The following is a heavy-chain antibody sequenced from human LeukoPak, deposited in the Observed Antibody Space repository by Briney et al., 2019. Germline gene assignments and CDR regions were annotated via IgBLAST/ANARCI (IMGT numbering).Heavy chain of an antibody. CDR2: IYTSGST. J-gene: IGHJ4*02. CDR1: GGSISSGSYY. Sequence: SQTLSLTCTVSGGSISSGSYYWSWIRQPAGKGLEWIGRIYTSGSTNYNPSLKSRVTISVDTSKNQFSLKLSSVTAADTAVYYCASWVLSGYSDYWGQGTLVTVSS. D-gene: IGHD2-15*01. V-gene: IGHV4-61*02. CDR3: ASWVLSGYSDY.